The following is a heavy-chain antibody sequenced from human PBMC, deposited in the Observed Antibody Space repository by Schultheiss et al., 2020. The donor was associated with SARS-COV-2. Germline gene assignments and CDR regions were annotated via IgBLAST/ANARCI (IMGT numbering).Heavy chain of an antibody. Sequence: KVSCKGSGYSFTNYWIGWVRQMPGKGLEWMGRIDPSDSYTNYSPSFQGHVTISADKSISTAYLQWSSLKASDTAMYYCAKSPFYSSKKWFDPWGQGTLVTVAS. V-gene: IGHV5-10-1*01. J-gene: IGHJ5*02. CDR2: IDPSDSYT. CDR1: GYSFTNYW. D-gene: IGHD6-13*01. CDR3: AKSPFYSSKKWFDP.